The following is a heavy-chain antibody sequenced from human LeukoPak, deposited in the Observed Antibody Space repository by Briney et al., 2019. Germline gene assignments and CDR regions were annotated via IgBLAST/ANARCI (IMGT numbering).Heavy chain of an antibody. CDR3: ARDSSGYFYYFDY. J-gene: IGHJ4*02. V-gene: IGHV4-4*07. Sequence: SETLSLTCTVSGGSISSYFWSWIRQPAGKGLQWLGRVYTSGSTNYNPSLKSRVTMSAATSKNQLSLKLNSVTAADTAVYYCARDSSGYFYYFDYWGQGKLVTVSS. D-gene: IGHD3-22*01. CDR1: GGSISSYF. CDR2: VYTSGST.